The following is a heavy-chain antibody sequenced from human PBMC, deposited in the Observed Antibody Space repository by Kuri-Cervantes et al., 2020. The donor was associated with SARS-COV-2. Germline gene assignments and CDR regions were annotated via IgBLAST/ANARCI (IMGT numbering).Heavy chain of an antibody. V-gene: IGHV3-30-3*01. Sequence: GGSLRLSCAASGFTFSSYAMHWVRQAPGKGLEWVAVISYDGSNKYYADSVKGRFTISRDNSKNTLYLQMNSLRAEDTAVYYCARDRQLVKLDYWGQGTLVTVSS. J-gene: IGHJ4*02. CDR1: GFTFSSYA. CDR2: ISYDGSNK. D-gene: IGHD6-13*01. CDR3: ARDRQLVKLDY.